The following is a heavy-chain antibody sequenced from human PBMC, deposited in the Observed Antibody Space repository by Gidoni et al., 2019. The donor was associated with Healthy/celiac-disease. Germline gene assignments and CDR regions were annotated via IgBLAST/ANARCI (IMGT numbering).Heavy chain of an antibody. V-gene: IGHV3-30-3*01. CDR2: ISYDGSNK. D-gene: IGHD6-25*01. J-gene: IGHJ5*02. CDR1: GFTFSSYA. Sequence: QVQLVESGGGVVQPGRSLRLSCAASGFTFSSYAMHWVRQAPGKGLEWVAVISYDGSNKYYADSVKGRFTISRDNSKNTLYLQMNSLRAEDTAVYYCARDRDESAAWFDPWGQGTLVTVSS. CDR3: ARDRDESAAWFDP.